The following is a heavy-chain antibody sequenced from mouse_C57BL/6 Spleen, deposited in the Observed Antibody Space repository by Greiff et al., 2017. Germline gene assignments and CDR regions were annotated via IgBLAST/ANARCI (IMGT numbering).Heavy chain of an antibody. V-gene: IGHV1-64*01. D-gene: IGHD2-5*01. J-gene: IGHJ3*01. CDR1: GYTFTSYW. CDR3: ARYSNYVRFAY. Sequence: QVQLKQPGAELVKPGASVKLSCKASGYTFTSYWMHWVKQRPGQGLEWIGMIHPNSGSTNYNEKFKSKATLTVDKSSSTAYMQLSSLTSEDSAVYYCARYSNYVRFAYWGQGTLVTVSA. CDR2: IHPNSGST.